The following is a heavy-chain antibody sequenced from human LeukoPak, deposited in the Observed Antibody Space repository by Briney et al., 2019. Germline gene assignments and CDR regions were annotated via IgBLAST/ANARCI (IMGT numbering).Heavy chain of an antibody. CDR2: ISSSGSTI. CDR1: GFTFSSYE. J-gene: IGHJ6*03. D-gene: IGHD3-10*01. Sequence: PGGSLRLSCAASGFTFSSYEMNWVRQAPGKGLEWVSYISSSGSTIYYADSVKGRFTISRDNAKNSLYLQMNSLRAEDTAVYYCARVDDGSYVYYYYYYMDVWGKGTTVTISS. CDR3: ARVDDGSYVYYYYYYMDV. V-gene: IGHV3-48*03.